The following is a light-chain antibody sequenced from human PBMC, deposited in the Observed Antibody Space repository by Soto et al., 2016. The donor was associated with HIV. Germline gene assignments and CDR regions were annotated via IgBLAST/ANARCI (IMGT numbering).Light chain of an antibody. V-gene: IGKV1-39*01. CDR3: QQSYSTPYT. Sequence: DIQMTQSPSSLSASVGDRVTITCRASQSISSYLNWYQQKPGKAPKLLIYAASSLQSGVPSRFSGSGSGTDFTLTISSLQPEDFATYYCQQSYSTPYTFGQGTKAWRSN. J-gene: IGKJ2*01. CDR1: QSISSY. CDR2: AAS.